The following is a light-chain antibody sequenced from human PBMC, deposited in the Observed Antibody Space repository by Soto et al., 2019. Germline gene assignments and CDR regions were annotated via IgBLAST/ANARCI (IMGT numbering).Light chain of an antibody. Sequence: DIQVTQSPPTLSASVGDRVTITCRASQTISTWMASYQQKPGKAPKLLVYDASTLQSGVASRFSGSGSGTEFTLIISGLQPDDSATYYCQQYTNTNNPWMFGQGTKVDIK. CDR1: QTISTW. CDR2: DAS. CDR3: QQYTNTNNPWM. J-gene: IGKJ1*01. V-gene: IGKV1-5*01.